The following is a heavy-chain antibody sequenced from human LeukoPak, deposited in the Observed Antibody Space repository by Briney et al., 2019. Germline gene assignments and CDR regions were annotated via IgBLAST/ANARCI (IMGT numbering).Heavy chain of an antibody. V-gene: IGHV3-23*01. CDR1: GFTFSSYA. CDR2: IRGSGGST. J-gene: IGHJ4*02. Sequence: GGSLRLSCAASGFTFSSYAMSWVREAPGKGLEWVSAIRGSGGSTYYADSVKGRFTISRDNSKNTLYLQMNSLRAEDTAVYYCAKVLGGISSGYYWPFDYWGQGTLVTVSP. CDR3: AKVLGGISSGYYWPFDY. D-gene: IGHD3-22*01.